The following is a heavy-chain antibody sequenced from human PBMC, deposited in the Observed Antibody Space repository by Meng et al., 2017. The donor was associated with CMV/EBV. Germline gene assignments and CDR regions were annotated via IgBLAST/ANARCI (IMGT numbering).Heavy chain of an antibody. CDR3: ARRGSGSYWGYNWFDP. D-gene: IGHD3-10*01. CDR2: INPSGST. CDR1: GGSFSGYY. Sequence: PESLSLSCAVYGGSFSGYYWSWIRQPPGKGLEWIGEINPSGSTNYNPSLKRRVTISVDTSKNQFSLKLSSVTAADTAVYYCARRGSGSYWGYNWFDPWGQGTLVTVSS. J-gene: IGHJ5*02. V-gene: IGHV4-34*01.